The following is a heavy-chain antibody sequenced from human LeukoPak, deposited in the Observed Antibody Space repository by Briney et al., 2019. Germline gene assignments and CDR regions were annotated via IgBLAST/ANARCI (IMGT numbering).Heavy chain of an antibody. V-gene: IGHV3-30*02. CDR1: GFTFSSYG. CDR2: IRYDGSNR. J-gene: IGHJ4*02. CDR3: AKEGGTSLVDY. Sequence: GGSLRLSCGVSGFTFSSYGMHWVRQAPGKGLEWVAYIRYDGSNRHYADSVKGRFTISRDNSKNTLYLQMNSLRVEDTAVYYCAKEGGTSLVDYWGQGTLVTVSS. D-gene: IGHD1-26*01.